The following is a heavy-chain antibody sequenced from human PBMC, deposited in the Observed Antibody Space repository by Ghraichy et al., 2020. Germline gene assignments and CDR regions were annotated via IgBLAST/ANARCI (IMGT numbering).Heavy chain of an antibody. Sequence: GGSLRLSCAASGFTFSSYGMHWVRQAPGKGLEWVAVIWYDGSNKYYADSVKGRFTISRDNSKNTLYLQMNSLRAEDTAVYYCARDLGITGTTNYGMDVWGQGTTVTVSS. D-gene: IGHD1-7*01. CDR3: ARDLGITGTTNYGMDV. CDR1: GFTFSSYG. V-gene: IGHV3-33*01. CDR2: IWYDGSNK. J-gene: IGHJ6*02.